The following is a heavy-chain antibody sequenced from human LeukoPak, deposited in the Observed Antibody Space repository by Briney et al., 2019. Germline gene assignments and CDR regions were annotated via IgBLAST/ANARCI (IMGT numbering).Heavy chain of an antibody. D-gene: IGHD6-13*01. J-gene: IGHJ4*02. V-gene: IGHV3-9*01. CDR2: ISWNSGSI. CDR3: AKDHLFRIAAAGTVDY. Sequence: GGSLRLSCAASGFTFDDYAMHWVRQAPGKGLEWVSGISWNSGSIGYADSVKGRFTISRDNAKNSLYLQMNSLRAEDTAVYYCAKDHLFRIAAAGTVDYWGQGTLVTVSS. CDR1: GFTFDDYA.